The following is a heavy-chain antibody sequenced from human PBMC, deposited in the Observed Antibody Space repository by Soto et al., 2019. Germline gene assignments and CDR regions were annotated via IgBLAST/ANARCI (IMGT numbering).Heavy chain of an antibody. CDR2: IYYSGST. CDR1: GGSVSSGSYY. J-gene: IGHJ4*02. D-gene: IGHD3-22*01. V-gene: IGHV4-61*01. Sequence: SETLSLTCTVSGGSVSSGSYYWSWIRQPPGKGLEWIGYIYYSGSTNYNPSPKSRVTISVDTSKNQFSLKLSSVTAADTAVYYCARDGRDSSGYQYFDYWGQGTLVTVSS. CDR3: ARDGRDSSGYQYFDY.